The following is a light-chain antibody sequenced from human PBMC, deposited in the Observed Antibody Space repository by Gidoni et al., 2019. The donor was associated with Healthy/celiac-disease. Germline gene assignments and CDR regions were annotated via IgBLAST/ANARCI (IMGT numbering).Light chain of an antibody. CDR3: QQSYSTPWT. J-gene: IGKJ1*01. Sequence: DIQMTQSPSSLSASVGDRVTITCRASQSISSYFNWYQQKPGKAPKLLIYAASSLQSCVPSRFSGSGSGTDFTLTISSLQPEDFATYYCQQSYSTPWTFGQGTKVEIK. CDR2: AAS. CDR1: QSISSY. V-gene: IGKV1-39*01.